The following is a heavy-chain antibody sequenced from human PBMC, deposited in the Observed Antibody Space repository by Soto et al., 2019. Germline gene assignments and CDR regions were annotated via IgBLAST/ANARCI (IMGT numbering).Heavy chain of an antibody. D-gene: IGHD3-10*01. J-gene: IGHJ4*02. V-gene: IGHV3-72*01. CDR3: AKPTYGSGSYYVDY. CDR1: GFTFSDHY. Sequence: EVQLVESGGGLVQPGGSLRLSCAASGFTFSDHYMDWVRQAPGKGLEWVGRTRNKANSYTTEYAASVKGRFSISSDDSKTSLYLQMNSLTTEDTAVYYCAKPTYGSGSYYVDYWGQGTLVTVAS. CDR2: TRNKANSYTT.